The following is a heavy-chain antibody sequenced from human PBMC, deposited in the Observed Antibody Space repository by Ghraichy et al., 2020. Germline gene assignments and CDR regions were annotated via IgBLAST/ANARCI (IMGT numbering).Heavy chain of an antibody. J-gene: IGHJ4*02. CDR2: IYHSGST. Sequence: SETLSLTCAVSGGSISSSNWWSWVRQPPGKGLEWIGEIYHSGSTNYNPSLKSRVTISVDKSKNQFSLKLSSVTAADTAVYYCARLYGSGSYYHISDDYWGQGTLVTVSS. CDR1: GGSISSSNW. CDR3: ARLYGSGSYYHISDDY. V-gene: IGHV4-4*02. D-gene: IGHD3-10*01.